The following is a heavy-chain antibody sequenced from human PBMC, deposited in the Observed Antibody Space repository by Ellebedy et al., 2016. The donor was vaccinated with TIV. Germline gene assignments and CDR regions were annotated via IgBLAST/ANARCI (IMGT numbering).Heavy chain of an antibody. J-gene: IGHJ4*02. CDR2: ISWNSGFI. D-gene: IGHD3-10*01. CDR1: GYTFDDYA. V-gene: IGHV3-9*01. CDR3: ARGDYHGSGAYCRD. Sequence: GGSLRLSCAASGYTFDDYAMQWVRQAPGKGLEWVSGISWNSGFIAYADSVKGRFTISRDTAKNSLYLQMNSLRAEDTALYFCARGDYHGSGAYCRDWGQGTLVTVSS.